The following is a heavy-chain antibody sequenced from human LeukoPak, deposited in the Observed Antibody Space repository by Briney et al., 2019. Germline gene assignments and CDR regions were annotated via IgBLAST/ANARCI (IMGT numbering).Heavy chain of an antibody. CDR2: IIPIFGTA. CDR3: ARDGVVPAATYYYYGMDV. J-gene: IGHJ6*02. Sequence: SVTVSCKASGGTFSSYAISWVRQAPGQGLEWMGGIIPIFGTANYAQKFQGRVTITADESTSTAYMELGSLRSEDTAVYYCARDGVVPAATYYYYGMDVWGQGTTVTVSS. V-gene: IGHV1-69*13. D-gene: IGHD2-2*01. CDR1: GGTFSSYA.